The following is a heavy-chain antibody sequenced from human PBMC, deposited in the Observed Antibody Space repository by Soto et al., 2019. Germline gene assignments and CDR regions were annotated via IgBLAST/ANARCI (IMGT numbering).Heavy chain of an antibody. CDR2: IYYSGST. Sequence: PSATLSLTCPFSGVSISIGGYYLLWISQHPGKGLEWIGYIYYSGSTYYNPSLKSRVTISVDTSKNQFSLKLSSVTAADTAVYYCARESLTMVRRLDIWGQGTMVTVSS. V-gene: IGHV4-31*03. CDR1: GVSISIGGYY. J-gene: IGHJ3*02. D-gene: IGHD3-10*01. CDR3: ARESLTMVRRLDI.